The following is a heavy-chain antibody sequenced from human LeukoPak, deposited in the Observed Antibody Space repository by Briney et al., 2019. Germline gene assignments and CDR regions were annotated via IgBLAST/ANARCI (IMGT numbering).Heavy chain of an antibody. CDR1: GFTFSSYA. CDR2: ISYDGSNK. D-gene: IGHD3-16*01. V-gene: IGHV3-30-3*01. CDR3: AKGGGEFDY. Sequence: GRSLRLSCAASGFTFSSYAMHWVRQAPGKGLEWVAVISYDGSNKYYADSVKGRFTISRDNSKNTLYLQMNSLRAEDTAVYYCAKGGGEFDYWGQGTLVTVSS. J-gene: IGHJ4*02.